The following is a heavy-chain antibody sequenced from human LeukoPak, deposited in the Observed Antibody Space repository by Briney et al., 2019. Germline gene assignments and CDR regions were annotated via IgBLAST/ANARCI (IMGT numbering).Heavy chain of an antibody. V-gene: IGHV3-30*04. D-gene: IGHD2-2*01. CDR1: GFSFSSYA. CDR3: AKVRYQLLIDY. CDR2: ISYDGGNK. J-gene: IGHJ4*02. Sequence: GGSLRLSCEGSGFSFSSYAMMWVRQAPGKGLEWVAFISYDGGNKNCADSVKGRFTISRDNSKNTLYLQMNSLRADDTAVYYCAKVRYQLLIDYWGQGTLVTVSS.